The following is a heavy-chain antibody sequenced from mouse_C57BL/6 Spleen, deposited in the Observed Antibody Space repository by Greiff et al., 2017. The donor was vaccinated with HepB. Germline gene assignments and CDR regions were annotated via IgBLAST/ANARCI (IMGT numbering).Heavy chain of an antibody. J-gene: IGHJ2*01. CDR2: IDPSDSYT. D-gene: IGHD1-1*01. V-gene: IGHV1-69*01. Sequence: VQLQQPGAELVMPGASVKLSCKASGYTFTSYWMHWVKQRPGLGLEWIGEIDPSDSYTNYNQKFKGKSTLTVDKSSSTAYMQLSSLTSEDSVVYYCARGGLTGTVKYYFDYWGQGTTLTVAS. CDR3: ARGGLTGTVKYYFDY. CDR1: GYTFTSYW.